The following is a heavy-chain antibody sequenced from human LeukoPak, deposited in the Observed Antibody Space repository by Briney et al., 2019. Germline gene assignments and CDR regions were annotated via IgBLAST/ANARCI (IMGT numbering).Heavy chain of an antibody. V-gene: IGHV2-5*01. CDR3: AHDKDHRMGV. D-gene: IGHD2-15*01. CDR1: GISLTTDGWA. CDR2: IYWNDEK. J-gene: IGHJ6*02. Sequence: KVSGPTLVNPTQTLTLTCTCSGISLTTDGWAVAWLRQPPGKALELLALIYWNDEKRYTPSLKNRLTITKDTSKNQVVLTMTNMDPVDTAIYFCAHDKDHRMGVWGPGTTVTVPS.